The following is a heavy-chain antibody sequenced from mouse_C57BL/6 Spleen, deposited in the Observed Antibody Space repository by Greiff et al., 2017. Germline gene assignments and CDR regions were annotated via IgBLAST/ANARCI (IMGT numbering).Heavy chain of an antibody. V-gene: IGHV1-69*01. CDR2: IDPSDSYT. CDR3: ARGRGDCAYDDY. Sequence: QVQLQQPGAELVMPGASVKMSCKASGYTFTSYWMHWVKQRPGQGLEWIGEIDPSDSYTNYNQKFKGKATLTVDKSSSTAYMQLSSLTAEDSAVYYCARGRGDCAYDDYWGQGTTLTVSS. CDR1: GYTFTSYW. J-gene: IGHJ2*01. D-gene: IGHD2-2*01.